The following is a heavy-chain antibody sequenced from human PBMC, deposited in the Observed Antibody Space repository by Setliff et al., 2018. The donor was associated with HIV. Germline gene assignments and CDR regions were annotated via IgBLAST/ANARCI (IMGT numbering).Heavy chain of an antibody. CDR1: GDTFNNYG. CDR2: IITIFKSA. J-gene: IGHJ3*02. D-gene: IGHD2-2*01. V-gene: IGHV1-69*05. CDR3: ARDRGVYCISSSCYSPVDAFDI. Sequence: SVKVSCKVSGDTFNNYGLNWVRQAPGQGLEWMGGIITIFKSADYAQKFQGRVTITTDESTSTAYMELRSLRSDDTAVYYCARDRGVYCISSSCYSPVDAFDIWGQGTMVTVSS.